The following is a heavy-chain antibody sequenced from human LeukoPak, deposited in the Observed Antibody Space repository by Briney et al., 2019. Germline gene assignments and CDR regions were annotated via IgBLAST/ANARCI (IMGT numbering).Heavy chain of an antibody. V-gene: IGHV3-64D*06. CDR1: GFTFNNFP. CDR2: ISSNGGST. J-gene: IGHJ5*02. CDR3: VKGGSSSSWYTWLDP. Sequence: TGGSLRLSCSASGFTFNNFPMYWVRQPPGKGLGYVSLISSNGGSTYYADSVKGRFTISRDNSKNTLYLQMSSLRAEDTAVCYCVKGGSSSSWYTWLDPWGQGALVTVSS. D-gene: IGHD6-13*01.